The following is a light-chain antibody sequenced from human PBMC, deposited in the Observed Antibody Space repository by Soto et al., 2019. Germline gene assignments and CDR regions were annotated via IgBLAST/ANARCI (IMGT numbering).Light chain of an antibody. J-gene: IGLJ2*01. CDR3: AAWDDSLSDVV. CDR2: RNN. Sequence: QAVVTQPPSASGTPGQRVTISCSGSSSNIGSNYVYWYQQLPGTAPKLLIYRNNQRPSGVPDRFSGSKSGTSASLALSGLRSEDEADYYCAAWDDSLSDVVFGGGTKLTVL. CDR1: SSNIGSNY. V-gene: IGLV1-47*01.